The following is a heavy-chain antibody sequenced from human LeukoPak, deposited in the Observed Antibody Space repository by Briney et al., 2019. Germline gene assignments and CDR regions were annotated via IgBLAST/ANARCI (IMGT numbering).Heavy chain of an antibody. Sequence: GGSLRLSCAASGFTVSSNYMSWVRQAPGKGLEWVSGIYSGGSTYYADSVKGRFTISRDNSKNTLYLQMNSLRAEDTAVYYCAREKEDSSGWFPWYFDLWGRGTLVTVSS. CDR1: GFTVSSNY. V-gene: IGHV3-66*01. CDR3: AREKEDSSGWFPWYFDL. J-gene: IGHJ2*01. CDR2: IYSGGST. D-gene: IGHD6-19*01.